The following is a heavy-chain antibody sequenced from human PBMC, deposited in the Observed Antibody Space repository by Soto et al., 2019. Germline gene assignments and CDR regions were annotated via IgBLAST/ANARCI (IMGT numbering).Heavy chain of an antibody. CDR1: GVTFSSYA. V-gene: IGHV3-23*01. CDR3: ANIFLWLDTRENTFDL. Sequence: GGSLRLSCAASGVTFSSYAMSWFRQAPGKGLEWVSAISGSGGSTYYADSVKGRFTISRDNSKNTLYLQMNSLRAEDTAVYYCANIFLWLDTRENTFDLWVQGTLVTFSS. D-gene: IGHD2-21*01. J-gene: IGHJ4*02. CDR2: ISGSGGST.